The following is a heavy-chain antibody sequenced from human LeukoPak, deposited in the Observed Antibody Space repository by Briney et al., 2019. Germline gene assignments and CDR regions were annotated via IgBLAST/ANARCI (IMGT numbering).Heavy chain of an antibody. CDR3: ARVAGEVRGVHGDLFDY. V-gene: IGHV4-59*01. Sequence: SETLSLTCTVSGGSISSYYWSWIRQPPGKGLEWIGYIYYSGSTNYNPSLKSRVTISVDTSKNQLSLKLSSVTAADTAVYYCARVAGEVRGVHGDLFDYWGQGTLVTVSS. D-gene: IGHD3-10*01. CDR1: GGSISSYY. CDR2: IYYSGST. J-gene: IGHJ4*02.